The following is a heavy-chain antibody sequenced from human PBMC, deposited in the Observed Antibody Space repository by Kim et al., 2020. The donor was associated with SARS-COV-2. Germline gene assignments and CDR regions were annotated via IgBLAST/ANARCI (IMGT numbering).Heavy chain of an antibody. V-gene: IGHV4-39*01. Sequence: SETLSLTCTVSGGSISSSSYYWGWIRQPPGKGLEWIGSIYYSGSTYYNPSLKSRVTISVDTSKNQFSLKLSSVTAADTAVYYCARYGDLYYYYGMDVWGQGTTVTVSS. CDR2: IYYSGST. D-gene: IGHD4-17*01. CDR1: GGSISSSSYY. J-gene: IGHJ6*02. CDR3: ARYGDLYYYYGMDV.